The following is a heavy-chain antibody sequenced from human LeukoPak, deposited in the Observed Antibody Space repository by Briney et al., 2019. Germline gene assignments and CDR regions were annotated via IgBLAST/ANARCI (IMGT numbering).Heavy chain of an antibody. Sequence: GGSLRFSCTASGFTFGDYAMSWFRQAPGKGLEWVGFIRSKAYGGATEYAASVKGRFTISRDDSKSIAYLQMNSLKTEDTAVYYRTRDRGNEGYRTKTKNGAAWDYWGQGTLVTVSS. CDR3: TRDRGNEGYRTKTKNGAAWDY. D-gene: IGHD1-26*01. CDR1: GFTFGDYA. CDR2: IRSKAYGGAT. J-gene: IGHJ4*02. V-gene: IGHV3-49*03.